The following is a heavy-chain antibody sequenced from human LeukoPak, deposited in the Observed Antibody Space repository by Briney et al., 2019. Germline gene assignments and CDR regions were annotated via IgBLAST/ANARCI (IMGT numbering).Heavy chain of an antibody. V-gene: IGHV4-59*02. Sequence: PSETLSLTCTVSGASVTDYYWSWIRQSPGKGLEWISYIHHSGNSDYNPSLRSRVTTSLDTSKNQFSLNLISVTAADTAVYYCARDGYGPTDFWGKGSLVTVSS. CDR1: GASVTDYY. CDR3: ARDGYGPTDF. D-gene: IGHD3-10*01. J-gene: IGHJ4*02. CDR2: IHHSGNS.